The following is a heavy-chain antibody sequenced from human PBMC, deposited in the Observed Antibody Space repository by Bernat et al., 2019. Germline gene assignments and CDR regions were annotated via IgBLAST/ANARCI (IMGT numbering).Heavy chain of an antibody. CDR3: ATYGDLHDAFDI. CDR1: GFTFSSYG. D-gene: IGHD4-17*01. J-gene: IGHJ3*02. CDR2: IWYDGSNK. Sequence: QVQLVESGGGVVQSGRSLRLSCAASGFTFSSYGMHWVRQAPGKGLEWVAVIWYDGSNKYYADSVKGQFTISRDNSKNTLYLQMNSLRAEDTAVYYCATYGDLHDAFDIWGQGTMVTVSS. V-gene: IGHV3-33*01.